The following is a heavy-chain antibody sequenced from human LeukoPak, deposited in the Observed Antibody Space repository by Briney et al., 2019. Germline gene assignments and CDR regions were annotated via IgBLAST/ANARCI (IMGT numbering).Heavy chain of an antibody. D-gene: IGHD3-22*01. CDR1: GFIFSSYS. CDR3: VRAIGRLVVGFDY. CDR2: ISSSTSYI. V-gene: IGHV3-21*04. Sequence: GGSLRLSCAASGFIFSSYSMNWVRQAPGKGLEWVSSISSSTSYIYYADSVKGRFTISRDNAKNSLYLQMNSLRAEDTAVYYCVRAIGRLVVGFDYWGQGTLVTVSS. J-gene: IGHJ4*02.